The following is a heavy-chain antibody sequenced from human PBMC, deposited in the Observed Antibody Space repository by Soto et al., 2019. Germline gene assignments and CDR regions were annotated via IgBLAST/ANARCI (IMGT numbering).Heavy chain of an antibody. CDR1: GYTFTSYY. CDR2: INPSGGST. CDR3: ARDGLGIMVRENYYYYGMDV. V-gene: IGHV1-46*01. J-gene: IGHJ6*02. Sequence: AASVKVSCKASGYTFTSYYMHWVRQAPGQGLEWMGIINPSGGSTSYAQKFQGRVTMTRDTSTSTVYMELSSLRSEDTAVYYCARDGLGIMVRENYYYYGMDVWGQGTTVTVSS. D-gene: IGHD3-10*01.